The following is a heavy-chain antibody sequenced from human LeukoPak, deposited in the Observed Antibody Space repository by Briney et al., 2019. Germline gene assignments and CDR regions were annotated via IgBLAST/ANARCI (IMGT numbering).Heavy chain of an antibody. CDR2: INHSGST. CDR3: ARGRWYYDYVWGSSQRYYFDY. D-gene: IGHD3-16*01. J-gene: IGHJ4*02. CDR1: GGSFSGYY. V-gene: IGHV4-34*01. Sequence: SETLSLTCAVYGGSFSGYYWSWIRQPPGKGLEWIGEINHSGSTNYNPSLKSRVTISVDTSKNQFSLKLSSVTAADTAVYYCARGRWYYDYVWGSSQRYYFDYWGQGTLVTVSS.